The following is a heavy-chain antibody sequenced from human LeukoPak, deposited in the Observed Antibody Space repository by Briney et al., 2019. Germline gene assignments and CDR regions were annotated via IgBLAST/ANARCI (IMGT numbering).Heavy chain of an antibody. CDR2: ISYDGSNK. J-gene: IGHJ4*02. D-gene: IGHD1-26*01. CDR1: GFTFSGYG. Sequence: PGGSLRLSCAASGFTFSGYGMHWVRQAPGKGLEWMTFISYDGSNKYYADSVKGRFTISRDNSKNSLYLQMDSLRTEDTAVYYCAKNRLRGSYYFDDWGQGTLVTVSS. CDR3: AKNRLRGSYYFDD. V-gene: IGHV3-30*18.